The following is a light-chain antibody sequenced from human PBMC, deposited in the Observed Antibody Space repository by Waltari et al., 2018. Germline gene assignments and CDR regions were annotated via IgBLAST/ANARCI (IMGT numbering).Light chain of an antibody. CDR2: AAS. CDR1: QGVRTW. Sequence: DIQLTHSPSSVSASVVDRVIITCRASQGVRTWLAWYQQKPGEAPKLLIYAASSLLSGVPSRFTGSGSGTDFALTINNLQPDDFATYFCQQGHSFPITFGQGTRVDIK. V-gene: IGKV1-12*01. J-gene: IGKJ5*01. CDR3: QQGHSFPIT.